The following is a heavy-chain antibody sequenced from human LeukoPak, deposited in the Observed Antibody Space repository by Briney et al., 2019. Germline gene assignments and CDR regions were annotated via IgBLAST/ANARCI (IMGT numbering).Heavy chain of an antibody. CDR2: INHSGGT. Sequence: SETLSLTCAVYGGSFSGYYWSWIRQPPGKGLEWIGEINHSGGTNYNPSLKSRVTISVDTSKNQFSLKLSSVTAADTAVYYCTRHMWREWASEIWGQGTMVTVSS. CDR1: GGSFSGYY. J-gene: IGHJ3*02. D-gene: IGHD2-21*01. CDR3: TRHMWREWASEI. V-gene: IGHV4-34*01.